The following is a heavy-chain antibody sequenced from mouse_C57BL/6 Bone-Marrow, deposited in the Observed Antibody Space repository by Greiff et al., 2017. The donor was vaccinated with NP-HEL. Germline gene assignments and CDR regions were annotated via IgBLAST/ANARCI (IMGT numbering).Heavy chain of an antibody. J-gene: IGHJ4*01. D-gene: IGHD1-1*01. CDR2: IRSKSSNYGT. V-gene: IGHV10-3*01. CDR3: VRNYYGSSNAIDY. Sequence: GGGLVQPKGSLKLSCDVLGFTFNTYAMHWVRQAPGKGLEWGARIRSKSSNYGTYYTESGKDRFSNSREDSQSMLYLQMNNLNTEDTAMYYCVRNYYGSSNAIDYGGQGTSVTVSS. CDR1: GFTFNTYA.